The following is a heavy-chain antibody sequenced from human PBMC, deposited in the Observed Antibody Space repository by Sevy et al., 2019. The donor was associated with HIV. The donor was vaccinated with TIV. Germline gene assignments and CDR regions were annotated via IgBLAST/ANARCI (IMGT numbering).Heavy chain of an antibody. J-gene: IGHJ3*02. CDR2: ISSSSSYI. Sequence: GGSLRLSCAASGFTFSSYSMNWVRQAPGKGLEWVSSISSSSSYIYYADSVKGRFTISRDNAKNSLYLQMNSLRAEDTAVYYCARGYCGSTSCGRGRDRDDAFDIWGQGTMVTVSS. CDR1: GFTFSSYS. CDR3: ARGYCGSTSCGRGRDRDDAFDI. V-gene: IGHV3-21*01. D-gene: IGHD2-2*01.